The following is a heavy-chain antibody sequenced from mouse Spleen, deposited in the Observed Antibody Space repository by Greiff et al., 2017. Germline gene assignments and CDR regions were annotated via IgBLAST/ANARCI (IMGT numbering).Heavy chain of an antibody. D-gene: IGHD1-1*01. CDR3: TRREALLLRTMDY. CDR2: IDPETGGT. J-gene: IGHJ4*01. V-gene: IGHV1-15*01. Sequence: VQLQQSGAELVRPGASVTLSCKASGYTFTDYEMHWVKQTPVHGLEWIGAIDPETGGTAYNQKFKGKAILTADKSSSTAYMELRSLTSEDSAVYYCTRREALLLRTMDYWGQGTSVTVSS. CDR1: GYTFTDYE.